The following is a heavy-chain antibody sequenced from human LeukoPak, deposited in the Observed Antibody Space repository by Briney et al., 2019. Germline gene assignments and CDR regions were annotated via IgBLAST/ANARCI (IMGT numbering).Heavy chain of an antibody. V-gene: IGHV4-34*01. J-gene: IGHJ4*02. Sequence: GSLRLSCVASGFTFSSYAMSWIRQPPGKGLEWIGEINHSGSTNYNPSLKSRVTISVDTPKNQFSLKLSSVTAADTAVYYCARGDYDFWSGYYRRIDYWGQGTLVTVSS. CDR2: INHSGST. D-gene: IGHD3-3*01. CDR3: ARGDYDFWSGYYRRIDY. CDR1: GFTFSSYA.